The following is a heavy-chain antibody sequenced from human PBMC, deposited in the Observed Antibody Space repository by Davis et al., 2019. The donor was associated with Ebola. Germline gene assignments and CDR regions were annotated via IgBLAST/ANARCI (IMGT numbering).Heavy chain of an antibody. J-gene: IGHJ4*02. CDR1: GFTFSSYA. V-gene: IGHV3-23*01. Sequence: GESLKISCAASGFTFSSYAMSWVRQAPGKGLEWVSGISGSGGSTYYADSVKGRFTTSRDNAKNTLNLQMNSLRAEDTAVYYCARGANYRLDYWGQGTLVTVSS. CDR2: ISGSGGST. D-gene: IGHD4/OR15-4a*01. CDR3: ARGANYRLDY.